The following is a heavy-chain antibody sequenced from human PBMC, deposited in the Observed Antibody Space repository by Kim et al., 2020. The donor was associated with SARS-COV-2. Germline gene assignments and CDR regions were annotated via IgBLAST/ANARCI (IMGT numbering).Heavy chain of an antibody. D-gene: IGHD3-10*01. CDR1: GFTFSSYG. CDR2: ISYDGSNK. V-gene: IGHV3-30*18. CDR3: AKAQGQVKGVWFGELLFQPGDYYYYYGMDV. Sequence: GGSLRLSCAASGFTFSSYGMHWVRQAPGKGLEWVAVISYDGSNKYYADSVKGRFTISRDNSKNTLYLQMNSLRAEDTAVYYCAKAQGQVKGVWFGELLFQPGDYYYYYGMDVWGQGTTVTVSS. J-gene: IGHJ6*02.